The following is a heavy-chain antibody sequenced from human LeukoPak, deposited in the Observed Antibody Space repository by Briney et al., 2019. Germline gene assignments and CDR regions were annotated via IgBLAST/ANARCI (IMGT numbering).Heavy chain of an antibody. Sequence: GGSLRLSCAASGLTFSTYSMTWVRQRPGKELEWVSSIYGSGSEIFYADSVKGRFTISRDNSNNMLYLQMNSPRAEDSAVYFCAKDIVPDSGWDLDYWGRGTLVTVSS. CDR1: GLTFSTYS. CDR3: AKDIVPDSGWDLDY. V-gene: IGHV3-23*05. J-gene: IGHJ4*02. D-gene: IGHD6-19*01. CDR2: IYGSGSEI.